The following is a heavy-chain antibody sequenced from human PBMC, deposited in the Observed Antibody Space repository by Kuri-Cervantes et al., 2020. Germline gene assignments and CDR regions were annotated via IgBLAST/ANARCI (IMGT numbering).Heavy chain of an antibody. Sequence: GESLKISCAASGFTFSSYAMHWVRQAPGKGLEWVSYISGRGNIIYYADSVKGRFTISRDNAKKSLYLQMNSLRAEDTAVYYCAKRVFPNNYFDYWGQGTLVTVSS. J-gene: IGHJ4*02. CDR1: GFTFSSYA. V-gene: IGHV3-48*03. D-gene: IGHD2/OR15-2a*01. CDR2: ISGRGNII. CDR3: AKRVFPNNYFDY.